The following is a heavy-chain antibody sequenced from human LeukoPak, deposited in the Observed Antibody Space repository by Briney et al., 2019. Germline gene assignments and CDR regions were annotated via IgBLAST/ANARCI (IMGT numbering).Heavy chain of an antibody. CDR3: ARGGVYSTSAVDY. CDR1: GFTFSSYT. CDR2: ISSSSSSI. J-gene: IGHJ4*02. D-gene: IGHD6-6*01. V-gene: IGHV3-21*01. Sequence: GGSLRLSCAASGFTFSSYTMNWVRQAPGKGLEWVSSISSSSSSIYYADSLKGRFTISRDNAKKSLYLQMNSLRADDTAVYYCARGGVYSTSAVDYWGQGTLVTVSS.